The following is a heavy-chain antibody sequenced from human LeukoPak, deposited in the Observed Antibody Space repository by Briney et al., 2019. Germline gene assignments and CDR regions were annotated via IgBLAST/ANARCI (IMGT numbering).Heavy chain of an antibody. V-gene: IGHV1-18*01. Sequence: ASVKVSCKASGYTFSSYGISWVRQAPGQGLEWMGWISAYNGNTNYAQKLQGRVTMTTDTSTSTAYMELRSLRSDDTAVYYCARAVVAATAYYFDYWGQGTLVTVSS. J-gene: IGHJ4*02. CDR1: GYTFSSYG. D-gene: IGHD2-15*01. CDR3: ARAVVAATAYYFDY. CDR2: ISAYNGNT.